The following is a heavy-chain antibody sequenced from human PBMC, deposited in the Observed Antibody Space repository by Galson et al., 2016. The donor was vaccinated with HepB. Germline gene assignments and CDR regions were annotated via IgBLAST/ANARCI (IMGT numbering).Heavy chain of an antibody. D-gene: IGHD3-3*01. Sequence: SLRLSCAPSGFTVSTYAMTWVRQAPGKGLEWVSVIGSDGSTYYADPVKGRFTISRDNSKHTLFLQMYSLRREATAVYHCARTTSGTIFLGLIEYWGQGTPVTVSS. CDR3: ARTTSGTIFLGLIEY. CDR1: GFTVSTYA. V-gene: IGHV3-23*01. J-gene: IGHJ4*02. CDR2: IGSDGST.